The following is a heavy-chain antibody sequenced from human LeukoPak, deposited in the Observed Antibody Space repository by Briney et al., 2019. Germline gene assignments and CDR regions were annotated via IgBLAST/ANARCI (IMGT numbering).Heavy chain of an antibody. J-gene: IGHJ4*02. Sequence: GGSLRLSCAASGFTFSNYWMGWVRQAPGKRPEWVANMNIDGSEKYYVDSVKGRFTISRDNAKNSLYLQMNSLGAEDTAVYYCARVRTESVWGDYFDYWGQGTLVTVSS. CDR3: ARVRTESVWGDYFDY. CDR2: MNIDGSEK. V-gene: IGHV3-7*03. CDR1: GFTFSNYW. D-gene: IGHD3-16*01.